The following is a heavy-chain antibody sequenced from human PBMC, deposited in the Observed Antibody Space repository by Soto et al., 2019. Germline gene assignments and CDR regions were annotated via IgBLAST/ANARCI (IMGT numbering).Heavy chain of an antibody. J-gene: IGHJ6*02. CDR3: ARSLLDEYSSSWRSAYDGMDV. CDR2: INPNSVGT. V-gene: IGHV1-2*02. Sequence: QVQLVQSGAEVKKPGDSVKVSCTASGFTFSAYYIYWVRQAPGQGLEWIGLINPNSVGTNNAQKCQGRVTMTRDTSTSTVYMELSALISDYTAVYYCARSLLDEYSSSWRSAYDGMDVWGQGTTVTVSS. D-gene: IGHD6-13*01. CDR1: GFTFSAYY.